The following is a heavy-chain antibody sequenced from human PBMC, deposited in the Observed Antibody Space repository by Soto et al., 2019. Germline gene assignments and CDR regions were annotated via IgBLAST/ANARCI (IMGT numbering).Heavy chain of an antibody. CDR2: INAGNGNT. CDR3: ARDFLYCDGDCYSGFQH. J-gene: IGHJ1*01. D-gene: IGHD2-21*02. V-gene: IGHV1-3*01. Sequence: GASVKVSCKASGYTFTSYAMHWVRQAPGRRLEWMGWINAGNGNTKYSQKFQGRVTITRDTSASTAYMELSSLRSEDTAVYYCARDFLYCDGDCYSGFQHWGQGTLVTVSS. CDR1: GYTFTSYA.